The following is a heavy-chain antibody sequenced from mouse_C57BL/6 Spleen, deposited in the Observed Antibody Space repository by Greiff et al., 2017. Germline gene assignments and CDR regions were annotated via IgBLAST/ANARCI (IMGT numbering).Heavy chain of an antibody. CDR1: GYTFTSYW. CDR2: IHPSDSDT. V-gene: IGHV1-74*01. J-gene: IGHJ2*01. D-gene: IGHD2-4*01. CDR3: AMRESIYDYDRRSDY. Sequence: QVQLQQPGAELVKPGASVKVSCKASGYTFTSYWMHWVKQRPGQGLEWIGRIHPSDSDTNYNQKFKGKATLTVDKSSSTAYMQLSSLTSEDAAVYYCAMRESIYDYDRRSDYWGQGTTLTVSS.